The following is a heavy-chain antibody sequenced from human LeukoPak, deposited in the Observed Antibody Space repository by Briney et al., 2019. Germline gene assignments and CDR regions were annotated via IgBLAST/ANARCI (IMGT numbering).Heavy chain of an antibody. D-gene: IGHD2-21*01. CDR3: AKGTKPVITIPDY. J-gene: IGHJ4*02. CDR1: GLTFRNYA. V-gene: IGHV3-23*01. CDR2: ICANDGNT. Sequence: GGSLRLSCAASGLTFRNYAMSWVRQAPGKGLEWVSVICANDGNTYYADAVKGRFTISRDNAKNSLFLQMNSLRAEDTAMYYCAKGTKPVITIPDYWGQGIPVTVSS.